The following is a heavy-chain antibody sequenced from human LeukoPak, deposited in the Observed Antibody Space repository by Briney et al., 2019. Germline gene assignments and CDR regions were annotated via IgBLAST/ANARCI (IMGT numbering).Heavy chain of an antibody. J-gene: IGHJ4*02. CDR1: GGSISSYY. D-gene: IGHD3-3*01. V-gene: IGHV4-59*08. CDR3: ARGTVTIFGVVNGFDY. Sequence: SETLSLTCTVSGGSISSYYWSWIRQPPGKGLEWIGYIYYSGSTNYNPSLKSRVTISVDTSKNQFSQKLSSVTAADTAVYYCARGTVTIFGVVNGFDYWGQGTLVTVSS. CDR2: IYYSGST.